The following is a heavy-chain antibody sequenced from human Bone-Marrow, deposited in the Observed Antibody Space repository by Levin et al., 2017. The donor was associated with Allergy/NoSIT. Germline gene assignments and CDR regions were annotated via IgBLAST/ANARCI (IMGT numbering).Heavy chain of an antibody. CDR1: GGSINNYF. J-gene: IGHJ1*01. Sequence: SETLSLTCTVSGGSINNYFWTWIRQPPGKGLEWIGYIHDSGTTSYNPSLSSRVSMSLDTSTNRVSLNLRSVTAADTAMYYCARGAGTNTPWGPGTPVTVSS. CDR2: IHDSGTT. V-gene: IGHV4-59*01. CDR3: ARGAGTNTP. D-gene: IGHD2-8*01.